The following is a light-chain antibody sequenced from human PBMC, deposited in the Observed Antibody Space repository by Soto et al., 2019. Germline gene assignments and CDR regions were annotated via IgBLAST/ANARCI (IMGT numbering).Light chain of an antibody. CDR2: WAS. J-gene: IGKJ1*01. Sequence: DIVMTQSPDSLAVSLGERATIKCKSSQSVLYRSNNKDFLAWYQQKPGQPPKLLIYWASTRDSGVPDRFSGSGSGTDFTLKISRVEAEDVGVYYCMQGIHWPWTFGQGTKVDIK. CDR1: QSVLYRSNNKDF. V-gene: IGKV4-1*01. CDR3: MQGIHWPWT.